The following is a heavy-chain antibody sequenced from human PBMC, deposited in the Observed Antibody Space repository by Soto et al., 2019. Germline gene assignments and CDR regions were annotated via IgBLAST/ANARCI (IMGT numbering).Heavy chain of an antibody. CDR1: GFTFSSYG. V-gene: IGHV3-30*18. J-gene: IGHJ3*02. D-gene: IGHD5-12*01. CDR2: ISYDGSNK. Sequence: GGSLRLSCAASGFTFSSYGMHWVRQAPGKGLEWVAVISYDGSNKYYADSVKGRFTISRDNSKNTLYLQMNSLRAEDTAVYYCAKGGRVTTSSAFDIWGQGTMVTVSS. CDR3: AKGGRVTTSSAFDI.